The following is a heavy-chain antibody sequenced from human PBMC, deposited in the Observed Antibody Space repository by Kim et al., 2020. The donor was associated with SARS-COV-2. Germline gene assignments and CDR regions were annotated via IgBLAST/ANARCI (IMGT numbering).Heavy chain of an antibody. D-gene: IGHD4-17*01. J-gene: IGHJ4*02. Sequence: GGSLRLSCTASGFTFSTYAMHWVRQAPGKGLEWVAAISHDGTNKFYTDSVKGRFTISRDNSKNTLFLQMNGLRDGDTAVYYCAKVPGMTTMTTNYFHSWGQGTLVTVSS. V-gene: IGHV3-30*18. CDR3: AKVPGMTTMTTNYFHS. CDR1: GFTFSTYA. CDR2: ISHDGTNK.